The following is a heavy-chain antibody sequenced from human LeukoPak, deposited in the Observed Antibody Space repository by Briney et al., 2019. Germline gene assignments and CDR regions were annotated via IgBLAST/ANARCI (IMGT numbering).Heavy chain of an antibody. V-gene: IGHV1-2*02. Sequence: ASVKVSCKASGYTFTGYYMHWVRQAPGQGLEWMGWINSNSGGTNYAQKFQGRVTMTRDTSISTAYMELSRLRSDDTAVYYCARVEGITGTEFDYWGQGTLVTVSS. CDR2: INSNSGGT. J-gene: IGHJ4*02. CDR3: ARVEGITGTEFDY. D-gene: IGHD1-20*01. CDR1: GYTFTGYY.